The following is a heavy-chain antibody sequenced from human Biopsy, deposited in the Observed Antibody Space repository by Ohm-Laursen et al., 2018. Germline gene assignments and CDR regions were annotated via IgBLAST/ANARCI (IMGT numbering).Heavy chain of an antibody. CDR1: GGSISSDY. J-gene: IGHJ4*02. V-gene: IGHV4-59*01. Sequence: PPGTLSLTCSVSGGSISSDYWSWIRQTPGKGLEWIGYIYYSGSTNYNPSLKSRVTISVDTSKNQFSLRLNSVTAEDTAVYYCARDDAVTVIRGLYYWGQGALVTVSS. CDR3: ARDDAVTVIRGLYY. CDR2: IYYSGST. D-gene: IGHD2-21*02.